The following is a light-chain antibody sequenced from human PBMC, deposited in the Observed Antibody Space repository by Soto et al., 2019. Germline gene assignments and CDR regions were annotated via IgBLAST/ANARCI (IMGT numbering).Light chain of an antibody. Sequence: IVLTQSPATLSVSPGEGVTLSCRASQNVGTNLAWYQQKPGQAPRLLIYGSSTRATGIPATFSGSGSGTEFTLTISSLQSEESAVYYCQQYNSTPLTFGQGTKVEIK. V-gene: IGKV3D-15*01. J-gene: IGKJ1*01. CDR2: GSS. CDR3: QQYNSTPLT. CDR1: QNVGTN.